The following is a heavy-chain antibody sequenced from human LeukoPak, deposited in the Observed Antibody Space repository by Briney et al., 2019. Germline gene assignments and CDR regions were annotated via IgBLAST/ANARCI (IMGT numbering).Heavy chain of an antibody. D-gene: IGHD1-26*01. Sequence: ASVKVSCKASGYTLTSYYMHWVRQAPGQGLEWMRRINPSGGSTSYAQKFQGRVTMTRDTSTSTVYMELSSLRSEDTAVYYCATVASGSYSYFDYWGQGTLVTVSS. V-gene: IGHV1-46*01. CDR1: GYTLTSYY. J-gene: IGHJ4*02. CDR2: INPSGGST. CDR3: ATVASGSYSYFDY.